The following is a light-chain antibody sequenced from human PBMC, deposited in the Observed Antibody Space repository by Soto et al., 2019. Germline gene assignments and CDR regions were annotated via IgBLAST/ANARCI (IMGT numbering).Light chain of an antibody. CDR1: RSDVGGYNY. CDR2: EVS. CDR3: TSYTSSNTLE. J-gene: IGLJ2*01. Sequence: QSALTQPASVSGSPGQSITISCTGTRSDVGGYNYVSWYQQHPGKAPKLIIYEVSDRPSGVSNRFSGSKSGNTASLTISGLQAEDEADYYCTSYTSSNTLEIGGGTKLTVL. V-gene: IGLV2-14*01.